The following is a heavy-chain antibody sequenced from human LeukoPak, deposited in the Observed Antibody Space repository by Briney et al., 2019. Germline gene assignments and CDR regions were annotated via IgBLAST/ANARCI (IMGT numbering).Heavy chain of an antibody. CDR3: ARVRFLEWLTPDNWFDP. J-gene: IGHJ5*02. CDR2: IYHSGST. Sequence: SETLSLTCTVSGGSISNYYWSWIRQPPGKGLEWIGYIYHSGSTYYNPSLKSRVTISVDRSKNQFSLKLSSVTAADTAVYYCARVRFLEWLTPDNWFDPWGQGTLVTVSS. V-gene: IGHV4-59*12. CDR1: GGSISNYY. D-gene: IGHD3-3*01.